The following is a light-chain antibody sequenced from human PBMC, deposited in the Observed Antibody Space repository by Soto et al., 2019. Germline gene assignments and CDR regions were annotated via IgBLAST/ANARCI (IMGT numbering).Light chain of an antibody. Sequence: QSALTQPPSASGTPGQRVTISCSGSGSNIGSNAVNWYQQLPGTAPKLLIYTNNQRPSGVPDRFSGSKSGTSGSLAISGLQSEDEADYYCAAWDDSLSGYVFGTGTKVTVL. V-gene: IGLV1-44*01. CDR1: GSNIGSNA. CDR2: TNN. J-gene: IGLJ1*01. CDR3: AAWDDSLSGYV.